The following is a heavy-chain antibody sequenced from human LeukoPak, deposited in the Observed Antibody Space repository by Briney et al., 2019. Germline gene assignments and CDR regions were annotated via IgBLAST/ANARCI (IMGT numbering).Heavy chain of an antibody. V-gene: IGHV1-24*01. Sequence: ASVRVSCKVSGYTLTELSIHWVRQAPGKGLQWMGRFDPEDGETIYAQKFQGRVTMTEDTSTDTAYMELSSLRSEDTAVYHCATEGAYYDGSGYSDYWGQGTLVTVSS. CDR1: GYTLTELS. CDR3: ATEGAYYDGSGYSDY. D-gene: IGHD3-22*01. CDR2: FDPEDGET. J-gene: IGHJ4*02.